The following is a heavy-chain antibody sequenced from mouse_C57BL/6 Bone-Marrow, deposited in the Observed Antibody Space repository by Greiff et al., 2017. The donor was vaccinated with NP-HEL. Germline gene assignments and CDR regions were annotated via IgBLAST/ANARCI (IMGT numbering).Heavy chain of an antibody. D-gene: IGHD2-3*01. CDR2: IYPGDGDT. Sequence: VQLQQSGPELVKPGASVKISCKASGYAFSSSWMNWVKQRPGKGLEWIGRIYPGDGDTNYNGKFKGKATLTADKSSSTAYMQLSSLTSEDSAVYFCARPYDGYPAWFAYWGQGTLVTVSA. CDR1: GYAFSSSW. V-gene: IGHV1-82*01. CDR3: ARPYDGYPAWFAY. J-gene: IGHJ3*01.